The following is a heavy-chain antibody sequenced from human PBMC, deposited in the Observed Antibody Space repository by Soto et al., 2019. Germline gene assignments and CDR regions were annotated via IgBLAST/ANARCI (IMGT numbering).Heavy chain of an antibody. CDR2: IKHDGSVQ. D-gene: IGHD4-4*01. J-gene: IGHJ5*02. Sequence: QLVESGGGLVQPGGSLRLSCAASGFTFSGYWMSWVGQAPGKGLGWVADIKHDGSVQYYVDSVKGRFTISRDNAKKLLSLQMIGLKAQDTALYYCARATYSNAWYRFDLWGQGTLVTVSS. CDR3: ARATYSNAWYRFDL. CDR1: GFTFSGYW. V-gene: IGHV3-7*03.